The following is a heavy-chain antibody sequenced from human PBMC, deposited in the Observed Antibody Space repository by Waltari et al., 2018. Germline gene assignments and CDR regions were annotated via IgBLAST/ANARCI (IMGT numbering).Heavy chain of an antibody. Sequence: EVQLVESGGGLVQPGGSLRLSCSASGFSFSSYGMHWVRQTPGKGLEYVAGSSDNGRSTYYANSVKDRFSISRDNSKNTLYIQMSSLRSEDTAIYYCVKTVVGSFIFDYWGQGTLVTVSS. J-gene: IGHJ4*02. V-gene: IGHV3-64D*06. D-gene: IGHD1-26*01. CDR3: VKTVVGSFIFDY. CDR2: SSDNGRST. CDR1: GFSFSSYG.